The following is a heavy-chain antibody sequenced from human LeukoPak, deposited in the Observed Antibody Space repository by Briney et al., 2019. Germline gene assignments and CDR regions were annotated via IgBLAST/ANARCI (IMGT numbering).Heavy chain of an antibody. CDR2: INSDGSTK. J-gene: IGHJ4*02. V-gene: IGHV3-74*01. CDR1: GFTFSTYW. CDR3: ASQGGYAIDY. Sequence: GGSLRLSCAASGFTFSTYWMHGLRQPPGKGLVWVSRINSDGSTKTYADSVKGRFTISRDNAKNTVYLQMNSLRAEDTAVYYCASQGGYAIDYWGQGTLVTVSS. D-gene: IGHD5-12*01.